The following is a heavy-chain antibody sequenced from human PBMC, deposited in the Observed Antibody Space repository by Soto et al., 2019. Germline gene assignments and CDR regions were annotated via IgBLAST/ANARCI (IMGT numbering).Heavy chain of an antibody. V-gene: IGHV4-34*01. D-gene: IGHD3-10*01. J-gene: IGHJ4*02. CDR1: CGSFSGYY. Sequence: SETLSLTCAVYCGSFSGYYWSWIRQPPGKGLEWIGEINHSGSTNYNPSLKSRVTISVDTSKNQFSLKLSSVTAADTAVYYCARIGRGYYYGSGSYYYFDYWGQGTLVTVSS. CDR3: ARIGRGYYYGSGSYYYFDY. CDR2: INHSGST.